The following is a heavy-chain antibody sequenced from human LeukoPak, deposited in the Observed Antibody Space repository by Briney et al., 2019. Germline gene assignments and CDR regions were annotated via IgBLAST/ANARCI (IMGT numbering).Heavy chain of an antibody. CDR2: IYYSGST. Sequence: SETLSLTCTVSGGSISSSSYYWGWIRQPPGKGLEWIGSIYYSGSTYYSPSLKSRVTISVDTSKNQFSLKLSSVTAADTAVYYCARGRGYFDYWGQGTLVTVSS. CDR3: ARGRGYFDY. CDR1: GGSISSSSYY. V-gene: IGHV4-39*01. J-gene: IGHJ4*02. D-gene: IGHD6-13*01.